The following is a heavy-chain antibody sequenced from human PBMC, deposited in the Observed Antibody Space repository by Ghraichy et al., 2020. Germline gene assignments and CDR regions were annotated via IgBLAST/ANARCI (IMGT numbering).Heavy chain of an antibody. V-gene: IGHV3-23*01. Sequence: GGSLRLSCAASGFTFSSYAMSWVRQAPGKGLEWVSAISGSGGSTYYADSVKGRFTISRDNSKNTLYLQMNSLRAEDTAVYYCAKELPQYYDYVWGSFNSGYYFDYWGQGTLVTVSS. CDR3: AKELPQYYDYVWGSFNSGYYFDY. J-gene: IGHJ4*02. D-gene: IGHD3-16*01. CDR2: ISGSGGST. CDR1: GFTFSSYA.